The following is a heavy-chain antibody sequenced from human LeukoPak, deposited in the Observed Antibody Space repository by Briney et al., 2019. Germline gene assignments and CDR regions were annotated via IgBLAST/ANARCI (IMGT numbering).Heavy chain of an antibody. Sequence: SETLSLTCAVYGGSFSGYYWSWIRQPPGKGLEWIGEINHSGSTNYNPSLKSRVTISVDTSKNQFSLKLSSVTAADTAVYYCARGRAGDIAVVPAAISVGILDYWGQGTLVTVSS. CDR3: ARGRAGDIAVVPAAISVGILDY. CDR1: GGSFSGYY. D-gene: IGHD2-2*01. J-gene: IGHJ4*02. V-gene: IGHV4-34*01. CDR2: INHSGST.